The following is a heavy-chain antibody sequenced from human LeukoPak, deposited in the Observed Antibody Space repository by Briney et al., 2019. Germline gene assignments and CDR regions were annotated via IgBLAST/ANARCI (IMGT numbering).Heavy chain of an antibody. CDR1: GRSISSSGYY. CDR2: IYYSGSI. J-gene: IGHJ5*02. CDR3: TRHEYRGSHYGLSWFDP. V-gene: IGHV4-39*01. D-gene: IGHD1-26*01. Sequence: PSETLSLTCTVSGRSISSSGYYWGWIRQPPGTGLEWIARIYYSGSIYYNPSLETRVTITVDTSKNQLSLQPTSLTAAATTAYFCTRHEYRGSHYGLSWFDPWGRGTLVTVSS.